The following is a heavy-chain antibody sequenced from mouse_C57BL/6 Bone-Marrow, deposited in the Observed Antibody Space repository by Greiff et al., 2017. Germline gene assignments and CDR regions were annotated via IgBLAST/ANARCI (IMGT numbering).Heavy chain of an antibody. V-gene: IGHV1-66*01. Sequence: QVQLQQSGPELVKPGASVKISCKASGYSFTSYYIHWVKPRPGQGLEWIGWIYPGSGNTKYNEKFKGKATLTADTSSSTAYMQLSSLTSEDSAVYYCARLDYYGNYFDYWGQGTTLTVSS. CDR2: IYPGSGNT. J-gene: IGHJ2*01. D-gene: IGHD2-1*01. CDR1: GYSFTSYY. CDR3: ARLDYYGNYFDY.